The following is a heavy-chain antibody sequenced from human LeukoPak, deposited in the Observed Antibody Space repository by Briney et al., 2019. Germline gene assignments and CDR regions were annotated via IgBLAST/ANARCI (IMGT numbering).Heavy chain of an antibody. CDR3: ARHKKRWQDGYYYYGMDV. D-gene: IGHD4-23*01. Sequence: GGSLRLSCAASGFTFSSYWMSWVRQAPGKGLEWVANIKQDGSEKYYVDSVKGRFTISRDNAKNSLYLQMNSLRAEDTAVYYCARHKKRWQDGYYYYGMDVWGQGTTVTVSS. V-gene: IGHV3-7*01. J-gene: IGHJ6*02. CDR2: IKQDGSEK. CDR1: GFTFSSYW.